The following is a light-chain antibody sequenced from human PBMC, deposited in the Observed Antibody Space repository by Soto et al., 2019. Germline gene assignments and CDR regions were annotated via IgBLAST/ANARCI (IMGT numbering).Light chain of an antibody. J-gene: IGLJ1*01. Sequence: QSALAQPASVSGSPGQSITISCTGTTSDIAGYNYVSWYQQHPGKAPKLLIYEVTSRASGVSHRFSGSKSGNTASLTISGLQAEDEAEYYCNSYTGASFYAFGTGTKVT. CDR3: NSYTGASFYA. V-gene: IGLV2-14*01. CDR1: TSDIAGYNY. CDR2: EVT.